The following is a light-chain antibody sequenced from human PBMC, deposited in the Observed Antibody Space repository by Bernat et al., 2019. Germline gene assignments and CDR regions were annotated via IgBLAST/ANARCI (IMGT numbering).Light chain of an antibody. CDR1: QSISIW. V-gene: IGKV1-5*03. J-gene: IGKJ2*01. Sequence: DIQMTQSPSTLSVSVGDRVTITRRASQSISIWLAWYQQKPGKAPKLLFYNASCLESGVPSRFSGSGSGTEFTLTISSLRPDDFATYYCQQYNSYTPMYTFGQGTKLEIE. CDR2: NAS. CDR3: QQYNSYTPMYT.